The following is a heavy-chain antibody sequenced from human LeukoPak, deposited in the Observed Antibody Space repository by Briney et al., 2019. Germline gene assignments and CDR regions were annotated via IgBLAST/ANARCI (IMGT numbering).Heavy chain of an antibody. J-gene: IGHJ5*02. CDR2: IYYSGSP. D-gene: IGHD3-3*01. Sequence: SETLSLTCTVSGGSISSYYWSWIRQPPGKGLEWMGYIYYSGSPNYNPSLKSRVTISVDTSKNQFSLKLSSVTAADTAVYYCARGVTIFGVVSNWFDPWGQGTLVTVSS. CDR3: ARGVTIFGVVSNWFDP. CDR1: GGSISSYY. V-gene: IGHV4-59*01.